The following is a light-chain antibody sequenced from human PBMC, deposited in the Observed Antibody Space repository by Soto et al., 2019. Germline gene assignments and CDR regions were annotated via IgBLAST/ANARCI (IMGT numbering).Light chain of an antibody. CDR1: RPIGSH. Sequence: LQETQSPTSPASTGGSRSANTFQARRPIGSHLNWYQQKPGKAPKLLIYSTSNLQSGVPSGFSGSGSGTNFSLTISNLQPEDFATYYCQQSFSVPPTFGQGTRLEI. CDR3: QQSFSVPPT. V-gene: IGKV1-39*01. CDR2: STS. J-gene: IGKJ5*01.